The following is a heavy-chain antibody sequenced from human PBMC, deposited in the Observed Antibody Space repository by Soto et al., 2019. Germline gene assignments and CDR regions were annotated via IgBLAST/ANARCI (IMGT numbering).Heavy chain of an antibody. J-gene: IGHJ4*02. CDR1: GGSISSGDYY. Sequence: SETLSLTCTVSGGSISSGDYYWSWIRQPPGKGLEWIGYIYYSGSTYYNPSLKSRVTISVDTSKNQFSLKLSSVTAADTAVYYCAGANYDSSGYYWTYWGQGTLVTVSS. CDR3: AGANYDSSGYYWTY. V-gene: IGHV4-30-4*01. D-gene: IGHD3-22*01. CDR2: IYYSGST.